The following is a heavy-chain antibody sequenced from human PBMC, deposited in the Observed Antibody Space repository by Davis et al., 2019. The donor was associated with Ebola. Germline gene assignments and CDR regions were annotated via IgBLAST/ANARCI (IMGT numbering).Heavy chain of an antibody. V-gene: IGHV5-51*01. Sequence: GESLKISCQGSGYSFPNYWIGWVRQMPGKGLEWLGVMYPRGSETVYSPSFQGQVTMSADTSINTAYLQWSSLKASDTAMYYCARPFFSSSSGDAFDIWGQGTMVTVSS. CDR1: GYSFPNYW. D-gene: IGHD6-6*01. J-gene: IGHJ3*02. CDR2: MYPRGSET. CDR3: ARPFFSSSSGDAFDI.